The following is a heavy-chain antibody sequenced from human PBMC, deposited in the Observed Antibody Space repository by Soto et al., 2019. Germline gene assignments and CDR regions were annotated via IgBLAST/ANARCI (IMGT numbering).Heavy chain of an antibody. Sequence: GESLKISCKGSGYSFTSYWIGWARQMPGKGLEWMGIIYPGDSDTRYSPSFQGQVTISADKSISTAYLQWSSLKASDTAMYYCARHKHYYYYGMDVWGQGTTVTVSS. V-gene: IGHV5-51*01. J-gene: IGHJ6*02. CDR2: IYPGDSDT. CDR3: ARHKHYYYYGMDV. CDR1: GYSFTSYW.